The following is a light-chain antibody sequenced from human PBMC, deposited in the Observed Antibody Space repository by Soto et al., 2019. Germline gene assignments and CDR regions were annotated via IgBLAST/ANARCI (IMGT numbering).Light chain of an antibody. CDR2: GAA. J-gene: IGKJ5*01. V-gene: IGKV3-20*01. Sequence: ENVLTQSPCTLSLSPGERATLSCRASQSVSSSFVSWYQQKPGKAPSLVIYGAASRATGIPYRFSGSGSGTDFTLTISRLEPEDFAVYYCQQYSSVPLTFGQGTRLEIK. CDR1: QSVSSSF. CDR3: QQYSSVPLT.